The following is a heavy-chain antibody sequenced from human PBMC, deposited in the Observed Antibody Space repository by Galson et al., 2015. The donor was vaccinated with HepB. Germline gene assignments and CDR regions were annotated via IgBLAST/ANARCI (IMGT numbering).Heavy chain of an antibody. CDR2: IRSKAYGGTT. Sequence: SLRLSCEASGFTFGGYAMSWFRQAPGKGLEWVGFIRSKAYGGTTEYAAYVKGRFTISRDNSKTSLYLQMNSLRAEDTAVYFCARVISDSYFDYWGQGSLVTVSS. J-gene: IGHJ4*02. D-gene: IGHD2/OR15-2a*01. CDR1: GFTFGGYA. V-gene: IGHV3-49*03. CDR3: ARVISDSYFDY.